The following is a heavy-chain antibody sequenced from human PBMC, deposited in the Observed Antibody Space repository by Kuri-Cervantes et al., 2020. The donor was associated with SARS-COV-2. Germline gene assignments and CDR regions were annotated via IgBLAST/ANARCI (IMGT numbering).Heavy chain of an antibody. CDR2: ISSSSSYI. D-gene: IGHD3-3*01. CDR3: ARDKGYYDFASGYYRPYYYGMDV. V-gene: IGHV3-21*01. CDR1: GFTFISYA. J-gene: IGHJ6*02. Sequence: GESLKISCAASGFTFISYAMSWVRQAPGKGLEWVSSISSSSSYIYYADSVKGRFTISRDNAKNSLYLQVNSLRVEDTAIYYCARDKGYYDFASGYYRPYYYGMDVWGQGTTVTVSS.